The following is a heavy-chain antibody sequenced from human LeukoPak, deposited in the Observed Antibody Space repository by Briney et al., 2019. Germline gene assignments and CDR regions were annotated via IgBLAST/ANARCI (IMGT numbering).Heavy chain of an antibody. J-gene: IGHJ3*02. Sequence: SVNVSCKASGGTFSSYAIIWVRQAPGQGLEWMGRIIPIFGTANYAQKFQGRVTITTDESTSTAYMALSSLRSEDTAVYYCARGYSGSPSFDIWGQGTMVTVSS. CDR1: GGTFSSYA. V-gene: IGHV1-69*05. CDR2: IIPIFGTA. D-gene: IGHD1-26*01. CDR3: ARGYSGSPSFDI.